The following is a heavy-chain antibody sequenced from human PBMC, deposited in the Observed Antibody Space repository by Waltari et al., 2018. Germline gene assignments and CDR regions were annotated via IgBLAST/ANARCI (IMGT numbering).Heavy chain of an antibody. D-gene: IGHD3-3*01. Sequence: QVQLQQWGAGLLKPSETLSLTCAVYGGSFSGYYWSWIRQPPGQGLEWIGEINHSGSTNYNPSLQSRVTISVDTSKNQFSLKLSSVTAADTAVYYCARGRGITIFGVVPRRWFDPWGQGTLVTVSS. CDR1: GGSFSGYY. J-gene: IGHJ5*02. CDR2: INHSGST. CDR3: ARGRGITIFGVVPRRWFDP. V-gene: IGHV4-34*01.